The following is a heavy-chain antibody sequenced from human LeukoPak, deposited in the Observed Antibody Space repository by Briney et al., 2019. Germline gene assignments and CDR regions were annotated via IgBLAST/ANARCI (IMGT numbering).Heavy chain of an antibody. V-gene: IGHV3-43*02. J-gene: IGHJ6*03. CDR2: ISGDGGST. D-gene: IGHD5-18*01. CDR1: GFTFEDYA. Sequence: PGGSLRLSCAASGFTFEDYAMHWVRQAPGKGLEWVSLISGDGGSTYYADSVKGRFTISRDNSKSSLYLQMNSLRTEDTALYYCAKDLYSYGRYYYYYYYMDVWGKGTTVTVSS. CDR3: AKDLYSYGRYYYYYYYMDV.